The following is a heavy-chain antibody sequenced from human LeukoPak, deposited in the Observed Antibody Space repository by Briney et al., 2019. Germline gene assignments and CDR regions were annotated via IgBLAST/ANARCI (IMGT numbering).Heavy chain of an antibody. CDR2: TYPGDSDT. V-gene: IGHV5-51*01. J-gene: IGHJ4*02. D-gene: IGHD3-3*01. CDR3: ARRKMYDFDY. Sequence: GESLKISCKGSGYSFTSYWIGWVRQMPGKGLEWMGITYPGDSDTKYSPSFQGQVTISADKSTSTAYLQWSSLKASDTAMYYCARRKMYDFDYWGQGTLVTVSS. CDR1: GYSFTSYW.